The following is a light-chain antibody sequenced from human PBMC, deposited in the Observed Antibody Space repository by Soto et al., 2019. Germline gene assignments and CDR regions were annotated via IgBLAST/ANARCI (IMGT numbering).Light chain of an antibody. CDR2: SDN. CDR1: GSNIGSDT. Sequence: QSVLTQPPSASGTPGQRVTISCSGSGSNIGSDTVNWYQQLPGTAPKLLIYSDNQRPSGVPDRFSGSRSGTSASLAIRGLQSEDEAIYYCATGSVFGGGTKLTVL. J-gene: IGLJ3*02. CDR3: ATGSV. V-gene: IGLV1-44*01.